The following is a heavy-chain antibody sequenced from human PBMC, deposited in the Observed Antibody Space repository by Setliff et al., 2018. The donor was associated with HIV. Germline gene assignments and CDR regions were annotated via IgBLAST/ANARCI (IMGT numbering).Heavy chain of an antibody. D-gene: IGHD6-13*01. J-gene: IGHJ2*01. V-gene: IGHV3-21*01. CDR1: GFTFSSYS. CDR2: ISSSSSYL. CDR3: ARYRAAAVTWYFDL. Sequence: PAGSLRLSCAASGFTFSSYSMTWVRQAPGKGLEWVSSISSSSSYLYYADSVKCRFTISRDNAKHSLYLQMNSLRAEDTAVYYCARYRAAAVTWYFDLWGRGTLVTVSS.